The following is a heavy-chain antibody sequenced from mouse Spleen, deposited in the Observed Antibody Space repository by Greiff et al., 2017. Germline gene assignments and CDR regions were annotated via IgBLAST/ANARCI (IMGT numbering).Heavy chain of an antibody. Sequence: EVKLVESGGGLVKPGGSLKLSCAASGFTFSDYGMHWVRQAPEKGLEWVVYISSGSSTIYYADTVKGRFTISRDNAKNTLFLQMTSLRSEDTAMYYCARPSYYGNYGFAYWGQGTLVTVSA. V-gene: IGHV5-17*01. CDR3: ARPSYYGNYGFAY. D-gene: IGHD2-10*01. CDR2: ISSGSSTI. J-gene: IGHJ3*01. CDR1: GFTFSDYG.